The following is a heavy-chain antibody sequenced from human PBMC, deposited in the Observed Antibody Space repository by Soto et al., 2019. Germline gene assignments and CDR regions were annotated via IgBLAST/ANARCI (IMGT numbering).Heavy chain of an antibody. D-gene: IGHD3-10*01. CDR2: IYYSGST. CDR1: GGSISSSSYY. CDR3: ARLRGTIVRGVPQWLFDYYYYYGMDV. V-gene: IGHV4-39*01. Sequence: SETLSLTCTVSGGSISSSSYYWGWIRQPPGKGLEWIGSIYYSGSTYYNPSLKSRVTISVDTSKNQFSLKLSSVTAADTAVYYCARLRGTIVRGVPQWLFDYYYYYGMDVWGQGTTVT. J-gene: IGHJ6*02.